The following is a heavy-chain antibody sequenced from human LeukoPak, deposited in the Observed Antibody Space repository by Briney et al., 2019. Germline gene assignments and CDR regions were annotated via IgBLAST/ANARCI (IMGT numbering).Heavy chain of an antibody. V-gene: IGHV4-4*07. CDR3: ARGNPYSSAWSFDY. J-gene: IGHJ4*02. D-gene: IGHD6-19*01. Sequence: PSETLSLTCAVSGYSISSGYYWGWIRQPAGKGLEWIGRIYATGSTNYNPSLKSRVTMSVDTSKNQFSLKLSSVTAADTAVYYCARGNPYSSAWSFDYWGQGTLVTVSS. CDR1: GYSISSGYY. CDR2: IYATGST.